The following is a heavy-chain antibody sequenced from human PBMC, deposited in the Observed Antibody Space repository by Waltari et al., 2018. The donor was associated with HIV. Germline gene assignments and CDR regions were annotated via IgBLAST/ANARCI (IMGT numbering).Heavy chain of an antibody. CDR1: ADSIHSGNYY. Sequence: QVHLQESGQGLVMPSHTLSLTCTISADSIHSGNYYWAWIRQHPEKGLEWIGFVYYRGGTFSNPSFKSRATISGDTSKNQFSLTLTSMTAADTAVYYCARVVYWYFDLWGRGALVTVSS. V-gene: IGHV4-31*03. J-gene: IGHJ2*01. CDR3: ARVVYWYFDL. CDR2: VYYRGGT.